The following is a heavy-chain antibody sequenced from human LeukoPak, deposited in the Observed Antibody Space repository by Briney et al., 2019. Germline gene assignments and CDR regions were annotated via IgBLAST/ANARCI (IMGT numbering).Heavy chain of an antibody. CDR3: ANLPVWFGGLPDY. CDR1: GFTFSSYS. J-gene: IGHJ4*02. D-gene: IGHD3-10*01. CDR2: IRYDGSNK. V-gene: IGHV3-30*02. Sequence: PGGSLRLSCAASGFTFSSYSMNWVRQAPGKGLEWVAFIRYDGSNKYYADSVKGRFTISRDNSKNTLYLQMNSLGAEDTAVYYCANLPVWFGGLPDYWGQGTLVTVSS.